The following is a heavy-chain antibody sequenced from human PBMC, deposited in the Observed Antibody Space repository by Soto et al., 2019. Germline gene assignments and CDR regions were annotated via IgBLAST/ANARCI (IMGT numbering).Heavy chain of an antibody. Sequence: GSLRLSCAASGFTFGNYGMHRVRQAPGKGLEWVAVIWFDGNKQHYADSVKGRFTISRDNSKNTLYVQMTSLRAEDTAVYYCARGLQSLFDYWGQGTLVTVSS. CDR3: ARGLQSLFDY. V-gene: IGHV3-33*01. CDR1: GFTFGNYG. CDR2: IWFDGNKQ. J-gene: IGHJ4*02.